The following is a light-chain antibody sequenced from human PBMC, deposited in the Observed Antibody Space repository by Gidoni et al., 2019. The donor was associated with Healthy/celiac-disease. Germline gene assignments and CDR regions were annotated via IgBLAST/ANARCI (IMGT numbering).Light chain of an antibody. CDR3: QQYDNLPRT. V-gene: IGKV1-33*01. Sequence: DIQMTQSPSSLSASGGDRVTITFQASQDISNYLNWYQQKPGKAPKLLIYDASNLETGVPSRFSGSGSGTDFTFTISRLQPEDIATYDCQQYDNLPRTFGQGTKVEIK. J-gene: IGKJ1*01. CDR1: QDISNY. CDR2: DAS.